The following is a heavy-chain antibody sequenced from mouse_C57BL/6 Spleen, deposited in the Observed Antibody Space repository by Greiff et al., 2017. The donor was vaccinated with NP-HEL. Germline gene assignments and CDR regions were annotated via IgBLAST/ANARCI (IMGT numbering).Heavy chain of an antibody. D-gene: IGHD1-1*01. V-gene: IGHV1-80*01. J-gene: IGHJ2*01. CDR2: IYPGDGDA. CDR1: GYAFSSYW. CDR3: ARSSHYYGSSFDY. Sequence: VQLQESGAELVKPGASVKLSCKASGYAFSSYWMNWVKQRPGKGLEWIGQIYPGDGDANYNGTFKGKATLTADKSSSTTYMQLSSLTSEDSAVYFWARSSHYYGSSFDYWGQGTTLTVSS.